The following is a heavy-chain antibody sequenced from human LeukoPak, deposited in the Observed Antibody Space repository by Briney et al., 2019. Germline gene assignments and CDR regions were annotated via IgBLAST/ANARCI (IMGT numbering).Heavy chain of an antibody. J-gene: IGHJ3*02. D-gene: IGHD3-10*01. CDR3: ARGIRGVISDAFDI. CDR2: INPNSGGT. V-gene: IGHV1-2*02. CDR1: GYTFTGYY. Sequence: VASVKVSCKASGYTFTGYYMHWVRQAPGQGLEWMGWINPNSGGTNYAQKFQGRVTITADESTSTAYMELSSLRSEDTAVYYCARGIRGVISDAFDIWGQGTMVTVSS.